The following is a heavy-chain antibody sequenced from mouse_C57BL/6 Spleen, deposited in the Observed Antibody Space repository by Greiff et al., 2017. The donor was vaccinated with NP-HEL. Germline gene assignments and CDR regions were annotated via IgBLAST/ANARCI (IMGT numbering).Heavy chain of an antibody. CDR2: ISSGSSTI. CDR1: GFTFSDYG. V-gene: IGHV5-17*03. D-gene: IGHD1-1*01. Sequence: EVMLVESGGGLVKPGGSLKLSCAASGFTFSDYGMHWVRQAPEKGLEWVAYISSGSSTIYYADTVTGRFTISRENAKNTLYLEMSSLRSEDTAMYYCARHDYYGSSYGYFDVWGTGTTVTVSS. J-gene: IGHJ1*03. CDR3: ARHDYYGSSYGYFDV.